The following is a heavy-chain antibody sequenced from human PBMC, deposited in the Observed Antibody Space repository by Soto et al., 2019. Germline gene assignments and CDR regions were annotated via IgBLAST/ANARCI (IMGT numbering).Heavy chain of an antibody. CDR3: ATQIAVTGGYFDY. Sequence: PSETLSLTCTVSGGSIGTSFWNWIRQPPGKGLEWIGYIYYSGSTNYNPSLKSRVTISVDTSRDQFSLKLSSVTAADTAVYYCATQIAVTGGYFDYWGQGMLVTVSS. CDR2: IYYSGST. V-gene: IGHV4-59*08. D-gene: IGHD6-19*01. CDR1: GGSIGTSF. J-gene: IGHJ4*02.